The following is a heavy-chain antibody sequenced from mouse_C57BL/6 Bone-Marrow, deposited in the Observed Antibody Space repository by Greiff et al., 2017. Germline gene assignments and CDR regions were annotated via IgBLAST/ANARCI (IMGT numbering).Heavy chain of an antibody. CDR3: TNDYDAWFAY. Sequence: VQLQQSGTVLARPGASVKMSCKTSGYTFTSYWMHWVQQRPGQGLEWIGAIYTGNSDTSYNQKFKGKAKLPAVTSASTAYMELSSLTNEDSAVYYCTNDYDAWFAYWGQGTLVTVSA. J-gene: IGHJ3*01. V-gene: IGHV1-5*01. D-gene: IGHD2-4*01. CDR2: IYTGNSDT. CDR1: GYTFTSYW.